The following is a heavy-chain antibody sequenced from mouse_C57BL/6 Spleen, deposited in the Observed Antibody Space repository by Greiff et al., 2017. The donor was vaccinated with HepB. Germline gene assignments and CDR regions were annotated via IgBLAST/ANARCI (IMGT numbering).Heavy chain of an antibody. V-gene: IGHV3-6*01. CDR2: ISYDGSN. D-gene: IGHD2-3*01. CDR3: ARGGALYDGYPYYAMDY. CDR1: GYSITSGYY. J-gene: IGHJ4*01. Sequence: EVKLQESGPGLVKPSQSLSLTCSVTGYSITSGYYWNWIRQFPGNKLEWMGYISYDGSNNYNPSLKNRISITRDTSKNQFFLKLNSVTTEDTATYYCARGGALYDGYPYYAMDYWGQGTSVTVSS.